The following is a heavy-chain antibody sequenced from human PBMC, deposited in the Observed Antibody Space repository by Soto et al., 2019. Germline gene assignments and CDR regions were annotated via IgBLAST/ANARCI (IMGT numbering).Heavy chain of an antibody. CDR2: INSDGTGT. Sequence: GSLRLSCAVSGFTFSYHWMHWVRQAPGKGLVWVSHINSDGTGTSYADSVKGRFTISRDNAKNTLYLQMNSLRAEDTAMYYCARALLRSRYYDSSGYYQFDFWGQGTLVTVSS. D-gene: IGHD3-22*01. V-gene: IGHV3-74*01. J-gene: IGHJ4*02. CDR3: ARALLRSRYYDSSGYYQFDF. CDR1: GFTFSYHW.